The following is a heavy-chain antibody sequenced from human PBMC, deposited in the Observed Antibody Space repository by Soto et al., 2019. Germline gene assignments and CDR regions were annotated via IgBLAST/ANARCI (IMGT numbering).Heavy chain of an antibody. CDR2: ISGSGGST. CDR3: AKDGIIWFGELSYFDY. D-gene: IGHD3-10*01. Sequence: PGGSLRLSCAASGFTFSSYAMSWVRQAPGKGLEWVSAISGSGGSTYYADSVKGRFTISRDNSKNTLYLQMNSLRAEDTAVYYCAKDGIIWFGELSYFDYWGQGTLVTVSS. J-gene: IGHJ4*02. CDR1: GFTFSSYA. V-gene: IGHV3-23*01.